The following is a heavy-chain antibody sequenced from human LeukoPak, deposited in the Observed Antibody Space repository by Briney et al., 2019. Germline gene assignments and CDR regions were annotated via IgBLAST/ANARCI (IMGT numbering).Heavy chain of an antibody. Sequence: SETLSLTCAVYGGSFSGYYWSWIRQPPGKGLEWIGEINHSGSTNYNPSLKSQVTISVDTSKNQFSLKLSSVTAADTAVFYCARGAPAVVAAAIMDVWGKGTTVTVSS. V-gene: IGHV4-34*01. CDR3: ARGAPAVVAAAIMDV. CDR2: INHSGST. CDR1: GGSFSGYY. J-gene: IGHJ6*04. D-gene: IGHD2-15*01.